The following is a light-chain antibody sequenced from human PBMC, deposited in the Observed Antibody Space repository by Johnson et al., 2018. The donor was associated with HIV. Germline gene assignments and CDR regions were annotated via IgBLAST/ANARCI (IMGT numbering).Light chain of an antibody. CDR1: SSNIGNNY. J-gene: IGLJ1*01. CDR3: GTWDNSLTPFYV. V-gene: IGLV1-51*01. Sequence: HSVLTQPPSVSAAPGQKVTISCSGSSSNIGNNYVSWYQQLPGTAPKLLIYDNNKRPSGIPDRFSGSKSGTSATLAITGLQTGDEADYYCGTWDNSLTPFYVFGTATKVTVL. CDR2: DNN.